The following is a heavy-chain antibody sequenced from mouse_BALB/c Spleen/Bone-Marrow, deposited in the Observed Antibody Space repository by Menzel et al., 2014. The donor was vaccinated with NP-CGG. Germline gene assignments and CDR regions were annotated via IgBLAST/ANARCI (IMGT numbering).Heavy chain of an antibody. J-gene: IGHJ2*01. CDR2: IWAGGST. CDR3: ARAHYDYVLFDY. D-gene: IGHD2-4*01. Sequence: VMLVESGPGLVAPSQSLSITCTVSGFSLTSYGVHWVRQPPGKGLEWLGVIWAGGSTNYNSALMSRLSISKDNSKSQVFLKMISLQTDDTAMYYCARAHYDYVLFDYWGQGTTLTVSS. CDR1: GFSLTSYG. V-gene: IGHV2-9*02.